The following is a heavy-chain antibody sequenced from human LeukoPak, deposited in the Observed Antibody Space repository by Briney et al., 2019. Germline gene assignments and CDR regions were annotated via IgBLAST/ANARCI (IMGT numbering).Heavy chain of an antibody. V-gene: IGHV5-51*01. D-gene: IGHD5-12*01. Sequence: GESLKISCKGSGYSFTSYWIGWVRQMPGKGLEWMGIIYPGDSDTRYSPSFQGQVTISADKSISTAYLQWSSLKASDTAMYYCARHTKRRGYSGYEANYWGQGTLVTVPS. CDR3: ARHTKRRGYSGYEANY. J-gene: IGHJ4*02. CDR1: GYSFTSYW. CDR2: IYPGDSDT.